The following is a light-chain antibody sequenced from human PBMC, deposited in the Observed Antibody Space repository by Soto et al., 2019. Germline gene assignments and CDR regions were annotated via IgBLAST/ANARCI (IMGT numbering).Light chain of an antibody. J-gene: IGKJ2*01. CDR3: QQYGSSPYT. V-gene: IGKV3-20*01. CDR1: QSVSSSY. Sequence: EIVLTQSPGTLSLSPGERATLSCRASQSVSSSYLAWYQQKPGQAPRILIYGASSRATGIPDRFSGSGSGTDFTLTISRLEPEDFAVYSCQQYGSSPYTFGQGTKLEIK. CDR2: GAS.